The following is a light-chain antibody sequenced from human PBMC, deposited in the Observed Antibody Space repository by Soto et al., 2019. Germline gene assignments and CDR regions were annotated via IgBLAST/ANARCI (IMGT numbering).Light chain of an antibody. CDR2: AAS. Sequence: DIQMTQSPSSLSASVGDRVTITCQASQGISNYLAWYQLKPGKVPNLLIYAASTLQSGVPSRFSGSGSGTDFTLTISSLQPEDFATYYCQQSYSTPRTFGQGTKVDIK. V-gene: IGKV1-27*01. J-gene: IGKJ1*01. CDR3: QQSYSTPRT. CDR1: QGISNY.